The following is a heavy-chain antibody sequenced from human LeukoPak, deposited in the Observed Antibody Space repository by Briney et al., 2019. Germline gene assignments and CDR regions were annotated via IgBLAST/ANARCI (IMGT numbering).Heavy chain of an antibody. J-gene: IGHJ6*04. CDR3: AELGITMIGGV. D-gene: IGHD3-10*02. V-gene: IGHV3-48*04. CDR1: GFTFSSYG. Sequence: PGGSLRLSCAASGFTFSSYGMHWVRQAPGKGLEWVSYISSSGSTIYYADSVKGRFTISRDNAKNSLYLQMNSLRAEDTAVYYCAELGITMIGGVWGKGTTVTIFS. CDR2: ISSSGSTI.